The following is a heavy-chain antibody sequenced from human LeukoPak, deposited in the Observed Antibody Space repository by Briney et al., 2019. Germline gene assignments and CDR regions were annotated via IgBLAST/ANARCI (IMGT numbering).Heavy chain of an antibody. CDR3: ARNRGSNFDY. CDR2: IYHSGST. D-gene: IGHD1-14*01. V-gene: IGHV4-30-2*01. Sequence: PSQTLSLTCTVSGGSISSGGYYWSWIRQPPGKGLEWIGYIYHSGSTYYNPSLKSRVTISVDRSKNQFSLKLSSVTAADTAVYYCARNRGSNFDYWGQGTLVTVSS. CDR1: GGSISSGGYY. J-gene: IGHJ4*02.